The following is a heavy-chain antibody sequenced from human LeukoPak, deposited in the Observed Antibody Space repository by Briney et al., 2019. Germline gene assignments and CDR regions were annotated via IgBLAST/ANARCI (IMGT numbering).Heavy chain of an antibody. D-gene: IGHD4-11*01. Sequence: GGSLRLSCAASGFTFSSAWMTWVRQAPGKGLEWVGHIKNKTNGETTDYAAPVKGRFIISRDDSKNTLYLQMNSLRAEDTALYYCARDRDYFNYGSLPWFDPWGQGTLVTVSS. CDR3: ARDRDYFNYGSLPWFDP. V-gene: IGHV3-15*01. CDR2: IKNKTNGETT. CDR1: GFTFSSAW. J-gene: IGHJ5*02.